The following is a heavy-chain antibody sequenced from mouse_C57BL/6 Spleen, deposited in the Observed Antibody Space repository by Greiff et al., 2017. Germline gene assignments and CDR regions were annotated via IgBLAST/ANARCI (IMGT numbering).Heavy chain of an antibody. CDR3: ARFDYDRYYYAMDY. CDR2: IDPSDSYT. V-gene: IGHV1-69*01. D-gene: IGHD2-4*01. CDR1: GYTFTSYW. Sequence: QVQLKQPGAELVMPGASVKLSCKASGYTFTSYWMHWVKQRPGQGLEWIGEIDPSDSYTNYNQKFKGKSTLTVDKSSSTAYMQLSSLTSEDSAVYYCARFDYDRYYYAMDYWGQGTSVTVSS. J-gene: IGHJ4*01.